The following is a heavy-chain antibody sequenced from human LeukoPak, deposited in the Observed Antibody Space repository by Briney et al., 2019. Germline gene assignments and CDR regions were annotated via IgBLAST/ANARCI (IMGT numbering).Heavy chain of an antibody. J-gene: IGHJ4*02. CDR1: GFAFSSYA. V-gene: IGHV3-23*01. CDR2: ITGTGGST. D-gene: IGHD3-10*01. Sequence: GGSLRLSCAASGFAFSSYAMSWVRQLPGKGLEWVSTITGTGGSTYYANSVKGRFTISRDNSKNTLSLQMNSLRAEDMAVYYCAKDWRYASGTYYTYWGQGTLVTVSS. CDR3: AKDWRYASGTYYTY.